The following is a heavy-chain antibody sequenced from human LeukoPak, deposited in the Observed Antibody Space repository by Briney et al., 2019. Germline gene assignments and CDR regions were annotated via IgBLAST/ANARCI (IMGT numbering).Heavy chain of an antibody. Sequence: SETLSLTCAVYGGSFSGYYWSWIRQPPGKGLEWIGEINHSGSTNYNPSLKSRVTISIDTSKNQFSLKLSSVTAADTAVYYCAREVVAAAGTVDYWGQGTLVTVSS. V-gene: IGHV4-34*01. CDR2: INHSGST. CDR1: GGSFSGYY. J-gene: IGHJ4*02. D-gene: IGHD6-13*01. CDR3: AREVVAAAGTVDY.